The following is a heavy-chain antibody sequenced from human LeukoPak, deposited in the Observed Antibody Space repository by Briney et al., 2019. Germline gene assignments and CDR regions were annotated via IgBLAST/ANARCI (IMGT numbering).Heavy chain of an antibody. J-gene: IGHJ5*02. CDR1: GYTFTSYA. CDR3: ARGVGEYCSSTSCPNWFDP. D-gene: IGHD2-2*01. CDR2: IIPISGTA. Sequence: GASVKVSCKASGYTFTSYAISWVRQAPGQGLEWMGGIIPISGTANYAQKFQGRVTITADESTSTAYMELSSLRSEDTAVYYCARGVGEYCSSTSCPNWFDPWGQGTLVTVSS. V-gene: IGHV1-69*13.